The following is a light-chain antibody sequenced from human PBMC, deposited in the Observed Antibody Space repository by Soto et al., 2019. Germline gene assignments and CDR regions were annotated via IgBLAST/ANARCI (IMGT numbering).Light chain of an antibody. CDR2: AAS. V-gene: IGKV1-6*01. CDR1: QGIRNH. CDR3: LQDYDYPCT. Sequence: AIQMTQSPSSLSASVGERVTITCRASQGIRNHLAWYQQNPGKAPELLIYAASDLQSGVPSRFSGSGSGTDFTLTISSLQPEDFATYYCLQDYDYPCTFGPGTKVHI. J-gene: IGKJ3*01.